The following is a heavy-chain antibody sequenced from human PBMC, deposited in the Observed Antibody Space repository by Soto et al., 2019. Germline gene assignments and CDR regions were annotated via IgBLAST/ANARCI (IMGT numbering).Heavy chain of an antibody. V-gene: IGHV4-34*01. Sequence: PSETLSLTCAVYGGSFSGYYWSWIRQPPGKGLEWIGEINHSGSTNYNPSLKSRVTISVDTSKNQFSLKLSSVTAADTAVYYCARDLGYGYYYYGMDVWGQGTTVTVSS. D-gene: IGHD3-10*01. CDR1: GGSFSGYY. J-gene: IGHJ6*02. CDR3: ARDLGYGYYYYGMDV. CDR2: INHSGST.